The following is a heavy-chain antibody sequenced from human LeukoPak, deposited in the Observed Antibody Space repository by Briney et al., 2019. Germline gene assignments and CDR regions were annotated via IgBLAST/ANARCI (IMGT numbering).Heavy chain of an antibody. Sequence: ASVKVSCKASGYTFTSYDINWVRQATGQGLEWMGWMNPNSGNTGYAQKFQGRVTMTRNTSISTAYMELSSLRSEDTAVYYCATAVSSLYAFDIWGQGTMVTVSS. J-gene: IGHJ3*02. V-gene: IGHV1-8*01. CDR2: MNPNSGNT. CDR1: GYTFTSYD. CDR3: ATAVSSLYAFDI. D-gene: IGHD6-13*01.